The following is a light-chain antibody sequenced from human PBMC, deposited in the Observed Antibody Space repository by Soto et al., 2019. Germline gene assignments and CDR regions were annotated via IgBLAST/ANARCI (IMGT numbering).Light chain of an antibody. V-gene: IGKV1-5*01. CDR1: QSITTW. CDR3: RQYNHYSADT. J-gene: IGKJ2*01. Sequence: DIQMTQSPSALSASIGDRVTITCRASQSITTWLAWYQHKPGKAPKLLIYDASSLESGVPSRFSGSGSGTEVPLPTSSLLHDEFATYYCRQYNHYSADTFGQGTKLEIK. CDR2: DAS.